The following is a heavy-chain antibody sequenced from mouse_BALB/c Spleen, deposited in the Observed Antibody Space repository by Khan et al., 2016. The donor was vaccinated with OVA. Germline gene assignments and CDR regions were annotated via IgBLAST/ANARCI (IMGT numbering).Heavy chain of an antibody. CDR1: GYSITSDYA. Sequence: EVQLQESGPGLVKPSQSLSLTCTVSGYSITSDYACNWIRQFPGNHLEWMGYISYTGSTATNQSLKSPISITRATSKTQFFLQLHSETTRDTATKSGATGYGSSYYYFDYWGQGTTLTVSS. J-gene: IGHJ2*01. CDR2: ISYTGST. CDR3: ATGYGSSYYYFDY. D-gene: IGHD1-1*01. V-gene: IGHV3-2*02.